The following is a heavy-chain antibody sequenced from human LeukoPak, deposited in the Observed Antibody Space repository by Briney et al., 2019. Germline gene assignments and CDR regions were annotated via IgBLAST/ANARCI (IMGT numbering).Heavy chain of an antibody. CDR1: GFTFSSYW. D-gene: IGHD5-12*01. V-gene: IGHV3-74*01. CDR3: ARGGSLHGFDI. J-gene: IGHJ3*02. Sequence: GSLRLSCAASGFTFSSYWIHWVRQAPGKGLVWFSRIDSGGTNTIYADSLKGRFTVSRDNAKNTLYLQMNSLRAEDTAVYYCARGGSLHGFDIWGQGTVVTVSS. CDR2: IDSGGTNT.